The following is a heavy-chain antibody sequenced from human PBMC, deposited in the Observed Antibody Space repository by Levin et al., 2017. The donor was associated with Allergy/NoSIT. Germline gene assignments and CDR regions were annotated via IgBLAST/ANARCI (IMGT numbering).Heavy chain of an antibody. V-gene: IGHV3-30-3*01. CDR3: ARGAMVRGWLYAFDI. Sequence: GESLKISCAASGFTFSSYAMHWVRQAPGKGLEWVAVISYDGSNKYYADSVKGRFTISRDNSKNTLYLQMNSLRAEDTAVYYCARGAMVRGWLYAFDIWGQGTMVTVSS. CDR1: GFTFSSYA. J-gene: IGHJ3*02. CDR2: ISYDGSNK. D-gene: IGHD3-10*01.